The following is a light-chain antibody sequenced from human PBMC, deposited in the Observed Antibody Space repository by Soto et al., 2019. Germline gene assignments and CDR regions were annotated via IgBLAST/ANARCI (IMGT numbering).Light chain of an antibody. CDR3: QTWVTGIRV. Sequence: QPVLTQSPSASASLGASVKLTCILSSGHSDYAIAWHQQQTEKGPRFLMKVNSDGSHNRGDGIPDRFSGSISGAERYLTISSVQSEDEADYYCQTWVTGIRVFGGGTKVTVL. CDR2: VNSDGSH. V-gene: IGLV4-69*01. J-gene: IGLJ3*02. CDR1: SGHSDYA.